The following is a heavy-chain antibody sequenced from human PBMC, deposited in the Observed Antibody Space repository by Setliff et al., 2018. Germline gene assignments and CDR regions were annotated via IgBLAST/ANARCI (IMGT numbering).Heavy chain of an antibody. J-gene: IGHJ4*02. V-gene: IGHV1-18*01. Sequence: ASVKVSCKTSGYNFITLGINWVRQAPGQGLEWVGWISPYSGKTDYAQKFQGRVIMTIDPSATTAYVELKALRSDDTAVYYCARGRGPDIVVTIPGDYRGQGTQVTVSS. CDR2: ISPYSGKT. D-gene: IGHD2-15*01. CDR3: ARGRGPDIVVTIPGDY. CDR1: GYNFITLG.